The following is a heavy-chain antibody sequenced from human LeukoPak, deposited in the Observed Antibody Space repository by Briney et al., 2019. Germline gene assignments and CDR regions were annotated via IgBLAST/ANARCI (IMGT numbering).Heavy chain of an antibody. CDR3: ARDHLRNYYDSSGYPHWFDP. J-gene: IGHJ5*02. D-gene: IGHD3-22*01. Sequence: GAXVKVSCKASGYTFTXYYMHWVRQAPGQGLEWMGWINPNSGGTNYAQKFQGRVTMTRDTSISTAYMELSRLRSDDTAVYYCARDHLRNYYDSSGYPHWFDPWGQGTLVTVSS. CDR1: GYTFTXYY. CDR2: INPNSGGT. V-gene: IGHV1-2*02.